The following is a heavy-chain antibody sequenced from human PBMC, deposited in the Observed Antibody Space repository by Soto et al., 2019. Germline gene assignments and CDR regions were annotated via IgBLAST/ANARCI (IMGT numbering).Heavy chain of an antibody. CDR3: ARRGYDSWSAYYNYYGMDV. Sequence: XASLSLTCTVCGGCISSSSYYGGWIRQPPGKGLEWIGSIYYSGSTYYNPSLKSRVTISVDTSKNQFSLKLSSVTAADTAVYYCARRGYDSWSAYYNYYGMDVCGQRTTVTVSS. CDR1: GGCISSSSYY. V-gene: IGHV4-39*01. J-gene: IGHJ6*02. CDR2: IYYSGST. D-gene: IGHD3-3*01.